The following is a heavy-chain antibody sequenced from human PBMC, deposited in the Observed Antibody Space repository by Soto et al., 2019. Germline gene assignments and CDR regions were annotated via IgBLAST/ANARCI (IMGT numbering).Heavy chain of an antibody. CDR1: GLTFGSRA. CDR2: ISYDGTNK. D-gene: IGHD7-27*01. CDR3: ARDPKTSGGQHWAFNYFDS. V-gene: IGHV3-30-3*01. Sequence: GGSLRLSCVASGLTFGSRAMSWVRQAPGKGREWVALISYDGTNKFYADSVKGRFTISRDNSKSTLYLQVDSLRPEDAAVYYCARDPKTSGGQHWAFNYFDSWGQGTLVTVSS. J-gene: IGHJ4*02.